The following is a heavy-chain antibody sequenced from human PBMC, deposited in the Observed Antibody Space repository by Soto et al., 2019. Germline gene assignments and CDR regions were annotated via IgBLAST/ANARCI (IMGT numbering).Heavy chain of an antibody. Sequence: GGSLRLSCAASGFTFSSYGMHWARQGPGKGLVWVSGISWNSCSIDYADSVKGRFTISRDNAKNSVYLQMNSLRPEDTALYFCAKGPRGNYYYYMDVWGKGTTVTVSS. D-gene: IGHD3-16*01. J-gene: IGHJ6*03. CDR3: AKGPRGNYYYYMDV. CDR2: ISWNSCSI. CDR1: GFTFSSYG. V-gene: IGHV3-9*01.